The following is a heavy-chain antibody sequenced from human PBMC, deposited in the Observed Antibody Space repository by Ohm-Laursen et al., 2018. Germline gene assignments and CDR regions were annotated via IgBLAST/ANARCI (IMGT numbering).Heavy chain of an antibody. CDR3: AKTRYFSRGSCDFDY. CDR1: GFTFSSYA. CDR2: LSGSGHDT. V-gene: IGHV3-23*01. Sequence: SLRLSCSASGFTFSSYAMSWVRQAPEKGLEWVLGLSGSGHDTYYTDSVKGRFTISRDNSKNTLYLQMNGLRAEDTAVYYCAKTRYFSRGSCDFDYWGQGTLVTVSS. D-gene: IGHD2-15*01. J-gene: IGHJ4*02.